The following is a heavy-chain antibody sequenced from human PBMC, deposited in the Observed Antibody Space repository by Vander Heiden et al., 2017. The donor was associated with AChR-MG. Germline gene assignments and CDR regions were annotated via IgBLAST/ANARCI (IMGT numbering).Heavy chain of an antibody. D-gene: IGHD6-6*01. J-gene: IGHJ6*02. CDR1: GFTFSNYG. CDR3: ARKLDNYYAMDV. V-gene: IGHV3-33*01. Sequence: QVQLVESGGGVVQPGRSLRLSCAASGFTFSNYGMHWVRQAPGKGLGWVAVIWYDGSNKYYADSVKGRFTISRDNSKNTLYLQMNSLRAEDTAVYYCARKLDNYYAMDVWGQGTTVTVSS. CDR2: IWYDGSNK.